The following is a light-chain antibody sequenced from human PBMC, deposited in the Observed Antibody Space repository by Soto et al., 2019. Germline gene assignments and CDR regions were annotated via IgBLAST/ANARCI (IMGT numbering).Light chain of an antibody. J-gene: IGKJ1*01. CDR2: GAS. CDR1: QSVSSSY. V-gene: IGKV3-20*01. CDR3: QQYGSSPRT. Sequence: EIVLTQSPGTLSLSPGERATLSCRASQSVSSSYLAWYQQKPGQAPRLLIYGASRRATAIPDRFSGSGSGTDFTLTISRLEPEDFAVYYCQQYGSSPRTFGQGTKVEVK.